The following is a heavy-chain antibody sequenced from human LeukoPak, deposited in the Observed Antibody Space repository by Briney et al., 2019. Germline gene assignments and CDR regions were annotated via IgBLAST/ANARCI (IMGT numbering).Heavy chain of an antibody. V-gene: IGHV3-72*01. CDR3: AREYSYGMDV. Sequence: TGGSLRLSCAPSGFPFSTYYMDWVRQAPGKGLEWVGLSRAKGDSYSTEYAASVRGRFSISRDESQNSMFLHMNSLKTEDTAVYFCAREYSYGMDVWGQGTTVTVSS. CDR2: SRAKGDSYST. J-gene: IGHJ6*02. CDR1: GFPFSTYY.